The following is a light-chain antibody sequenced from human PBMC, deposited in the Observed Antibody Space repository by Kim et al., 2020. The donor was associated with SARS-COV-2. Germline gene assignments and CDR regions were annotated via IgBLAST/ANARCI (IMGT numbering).Light chain of an antibody. Sequence: SPGERATLSCRASRSVSSNLAWYQQKPGQAPRLLIFGASTRATGIPARFSGSGSGTEFTLTISSLQSEDFAVYYCQQYNYWPPLTFGGGTKVDIK. V-gene: IGKV3-15*01. J-gene: IGKJ4*01. CDR3: QQYNYWPPLT. CDR1: RSVSSN. CDR2: GAS.